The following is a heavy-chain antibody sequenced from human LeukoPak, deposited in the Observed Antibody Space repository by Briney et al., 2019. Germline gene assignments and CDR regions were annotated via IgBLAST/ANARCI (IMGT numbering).Heavy chain of an antibody. J-gene: IGHJ4*02. Sequence: GGSLRLSCAASGFTFSSFWLTWVHQAPGKGLEWVANIERDGSKKTYVDSVKGRFTISRDNAKNSLYLQMSSLRAEDTAVYYCATAPAAADSFWGQGTLVAVSA. D-gene: IGHD6-13*01. V-gene: IGHV3-7*01. CDR2: IERDGSKK. CDR3: ATAPAAADSF. CDR1: GFTFSSFW.